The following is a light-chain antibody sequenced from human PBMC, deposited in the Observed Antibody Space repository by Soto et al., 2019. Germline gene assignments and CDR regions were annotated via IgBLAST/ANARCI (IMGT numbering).Light chain of an antibody. CDR1: QGISNH. V-gene: IGKV1-16*02. Sequence: DIQMTQSPSSVSASVGDRVTITCRASQGISNHLAWFQQKPGKAPKSLIYGASSLQSGVPSKFSGSGSGTDFTLKISSLQPEYFATYYCQQYHNYPVTFGGGTKVEIK. CDR2: GAS. CDR3: QQYHNYPVT. J-gene: IGKJ4*01.